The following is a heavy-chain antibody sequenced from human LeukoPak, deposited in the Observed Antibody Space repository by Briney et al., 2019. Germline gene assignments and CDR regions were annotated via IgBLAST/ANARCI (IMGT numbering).Heavy chain of an antibody. CDR2: ITPSGSSA. CDR1: GFPFSTYA. J-gene: IGHJ4*02. Sequence: SGGSLRVSCAASGFPFSTYAMSWVRQAPGKRLEWVSGITPSGSSAYHADSVKGRFSISRDNSKNTLYLQMNSLRAEDTAVYYCAKDVPLATTGYLYFDNWGQGTLVTVSS. D-gene: IGHD3-9*01. V-gene: IGHV3-23*01. CDR3: AKDVPLATTGYLYFDN.